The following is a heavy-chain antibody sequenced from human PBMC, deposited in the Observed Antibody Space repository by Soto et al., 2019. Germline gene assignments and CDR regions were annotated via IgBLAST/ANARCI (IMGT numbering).Heavy chain of an antibody. V-gene: IGHV3-23*01. J-gene: IGHJ6*03. Sequence: GGSLRLSCAASGFTFSSYAMSWVRQAPGKGLEWVSSISGSGGGPYYADSVKGRFTVSRDNSKNTLFLQMNSLRAEDTAVYYCAKGGKGYYYYYMDVWGKGTTVTVSS. D-gene: IGHD3-16*01. CDR2: ISGSGGGP. CDR1: GFTFSSYA. CDR3: AKGGKGYYYYYMDV.